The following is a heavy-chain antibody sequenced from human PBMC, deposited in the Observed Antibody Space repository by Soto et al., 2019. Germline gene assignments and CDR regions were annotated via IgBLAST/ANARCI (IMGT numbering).Heavy chain of an antibody. CDR3: AMVDNYVTPTPQDV. V-gene: IGHV1-18*01. Sequence: QVQLVQSGDEVRKPGSSVKVSCKASGYIFVNYGIAWVRQAPGQGLEWMGWISPYSGNTHYASKVQGRLTMTTETSTGTADRDLGCMTSDDTAVDSCAMVDNYVTPTPQDVGGQGTTVTVSS. CDR2: ISPYSGNT. J-gene: IGHJ6*02. D-gene: IGHD3-16*01. CDR1: GYIFVNYG.